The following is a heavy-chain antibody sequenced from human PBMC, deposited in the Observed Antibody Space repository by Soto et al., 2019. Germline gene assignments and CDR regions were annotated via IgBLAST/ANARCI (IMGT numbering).Heavy chain of an antibody. D-gene: IGHD3-22*01. CDR1: GLTFSRHD. CDR3: ARGLDYYDSSGYDF. Sequence: ASVKVSCKASGLTFSRHDIKWGRQATGQGLEWMGWMNPNSGNTFYAQKFRGRVTMTMDPSISTAYMELSSLVSEDTAVYYCARGLDYYDSSGYDFWGQGTLVTVSS. CDR2: MNPNSGNT. J-gene: IGHJ4*02. V-gene: IGHV1-8*01.